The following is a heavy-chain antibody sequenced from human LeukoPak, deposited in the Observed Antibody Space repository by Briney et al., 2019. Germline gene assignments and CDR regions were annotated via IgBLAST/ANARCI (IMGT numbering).Heavy chain of an antibody. V-gene: IGHV1-18*04. CDR3: ATCGLGYCSGGSCYSPLELDY. J-gene: IGHJ4*02. CDR1: GYTFTSYG. D-gene: IGHD2-15*01. CDR2: ISAYNGNT. Sequence: ASVKVSCKASGYTFTSYGISWVRQAPGQGLEWMGWISAYNGNTNYAQKLQGRVTMTTDRSTSTAYMELRSLRSDDTAVYYCATCGLGYCSGGSCYSPLELDYWGQGTLVTVSS.